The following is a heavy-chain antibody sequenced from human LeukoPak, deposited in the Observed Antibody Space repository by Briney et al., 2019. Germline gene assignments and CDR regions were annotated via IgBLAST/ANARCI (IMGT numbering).Heavy chain of an antibody. V-gene: IGHV3-21*01. Sequence: GGSLRLSCAASGFTFSTYSMNWVRQAPGKGLEWVSSITGSSSFIYYADSVKGRFTISRDNAKNSLHLQMNSLRAEDTAVYFCAREVTGGSYYAFFDYWGQGTLVTVSS. CDR2: ITGSSSFI. J-gene: IGHJ4*02. D-gene: IGHD1-26*01. CDR1: GFTFSTYS. CDR3: AREVTGGSYYAFFDY.